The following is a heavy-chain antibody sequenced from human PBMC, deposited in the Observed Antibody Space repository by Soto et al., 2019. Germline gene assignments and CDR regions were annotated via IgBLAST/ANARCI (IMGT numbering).Heavy chain of an antibody. J-gene: IGHJ4*02. CDR1: GYTLTELS. CDR3: ATRARAAAVIEYFDY. D-gene: IGHD6-13*01. Sequence: ASVKVSCKVSGYTLTELSMHWVRQAPGKGLEWMGGFDPEDGETIYAQKFQGRVTMTEDTSTDTAYMELSSLRSEDTAVYYCATRARAAAVIEYFDYWGQGTLVTVSS. CDR2: FDPEDGET. V-gene: IGHV1-24*01.